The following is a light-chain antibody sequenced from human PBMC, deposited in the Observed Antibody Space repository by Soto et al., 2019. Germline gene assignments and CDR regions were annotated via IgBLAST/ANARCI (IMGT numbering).Light chain of an antibody. V-gene: IGLV4-69*01. J-gene: IGLJ1*01. Sequence: QPVLTQSPSASASLGASVKLTCTLSSGHSSYAIAWHQQQPEKGPRYLMKLNSDGSHSKGDGIPDRFAGSSSGAERYLTISSLQSEDEADYYCQTWGTGIQVFGTGTKLTDL. CDR3: QTWGTGIQV. CDR1: SGHSSYA. CDR2: LNSDGSH.